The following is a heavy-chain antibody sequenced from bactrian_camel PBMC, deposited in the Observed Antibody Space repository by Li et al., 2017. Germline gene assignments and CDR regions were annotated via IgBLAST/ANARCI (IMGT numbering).Heavy chain of an antibody. CDR2: IDSDGIA. V-gene: IGHV3S10*01. CDR1: GFTSSRAY. Sequence: VQLVESGGGLVQPGGSLRLSCAVSGFTSSRAYMSWVRQAPGEEREGVAAIDSDGIATYADSVKGRFTVSRDNADNTVYLQMNRLRPEDTATYYC.